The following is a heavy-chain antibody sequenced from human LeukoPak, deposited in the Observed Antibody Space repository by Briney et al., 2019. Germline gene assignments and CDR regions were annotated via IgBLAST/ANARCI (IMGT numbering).Heavy chain of an antibody. J-gene: IGHJ4*02. CDR1: GFTLTDAW. D-gene: IGHD3-10*01. Sequence: KTGGSLRLSCAASGFTLTDAWMNWVPLAPGKGLEWVGRLKGKTDGGTTEYAAPVKGRFTISTDVSKNTLYLQMDSLKTEDTAVYYCSTVRGVAYYFDYWGRGTLVTVSS. V-gene: IGHV3-15*01. CDR3: STVRGVAYYFDY. CDR2: LKGKTDGGTT.